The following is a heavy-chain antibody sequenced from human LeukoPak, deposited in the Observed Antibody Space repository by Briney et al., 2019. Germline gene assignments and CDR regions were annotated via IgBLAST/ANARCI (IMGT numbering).Heavy chain of an antibody. V-gene: IGHV4-59*01. D-gene: IGHD3-22*01. CDR1: GGYIRTNY. CDR2: AHSSGHT. J-gene: IGHJ3*01. CDR3: ARDSYDYDSHFEDVFDS. Sequence: PSETLSLTCTVSGGYIRTNYWSWLRQPPGKGLEWIGYAHSSGHTRSSTSLKSRVTISVDMSNNPVSLRLTSVTAADTALYYCARDSYDYDSHFEDVFDSWGQGTMVTVSS.